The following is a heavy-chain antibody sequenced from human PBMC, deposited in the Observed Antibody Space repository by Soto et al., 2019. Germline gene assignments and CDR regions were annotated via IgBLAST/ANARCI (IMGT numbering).Heavy chain of an antibody. CDR1: GFTFSSYA. Sequence: GSLRLSCAASGFTFSSYAMIWVRQAPGKGLEWVSAISGSGGSTYYADSVKGRFTISRDIAKNSLYLQMNSLRDEDTAVYYCAREGYPFDYWGQGTLVTVSS. V-gene: IGHV3-23*01. CDR2: ISGSGGST. J-gene: IGHJ4*02. D-gene: IGHD5-12*01. CDR3: AREGYPFDY.